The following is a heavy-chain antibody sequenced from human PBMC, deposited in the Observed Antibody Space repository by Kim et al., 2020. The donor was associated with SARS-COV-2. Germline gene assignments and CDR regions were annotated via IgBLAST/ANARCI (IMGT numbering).Heavy chain of an antibody. J-gene: IGHJ5*02. CDR3: TTLDRIAYYYDSSGYYGP. V-gene: IGHV3-15*01. CDR1: GFTFSNAW. Sequence: GGSLRLSCAASGFTFSNAWMSWVRQAPGKGLEWVGRIKSKTDGGTTDYAAPVKGRFTISRDDSKNTLYLQMNSLKTEDTAVYYCTTLDRIAYYYDSSGYYGPWGQGTLVTVSS. CDR2: IKSKTDGGTT. D-gene: IGHD3-22*01.